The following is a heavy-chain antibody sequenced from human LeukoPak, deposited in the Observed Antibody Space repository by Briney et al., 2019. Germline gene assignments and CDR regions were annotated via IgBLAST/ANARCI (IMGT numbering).Heavy chain of an antibody. CDR3: ARHTKYSSSSRVFDY. Sequence: GESLKISCKGSGYSFTSYWIGWVRQMPGKGLEWMGIIYPGDSDTRYSPSFQGQVTISADKSISTAYLQWSSLKASDTAMYYCARHTKYSSSSRVFDYWGQGTLVTVSS. J-gene: IGHJ4*02. D-gene: IGHD6-6*01. V-gene: IGHV5-51*01. CDR2: IYPGDSDT. CDR1: GYSFTSYW.